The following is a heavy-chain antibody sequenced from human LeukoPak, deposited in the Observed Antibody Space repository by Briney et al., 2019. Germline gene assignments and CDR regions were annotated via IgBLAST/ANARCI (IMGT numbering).Heavy chain of an antibody. CDR2: INPNSGGT. CDR3: SREDY. V-gene: IGHV1-2*02. Sequence: GSVKVSCKASGYTFTGYYLHWVRQAPGQGLEWVGWINPNSGGTNYAQKFQGRVTMTRDTSINTIYMELSRLRSDDTAVYYCSREDYWGQGTLVTVSS. CDR1: GYTFTGYY. J-gene: IGHJ4*02.